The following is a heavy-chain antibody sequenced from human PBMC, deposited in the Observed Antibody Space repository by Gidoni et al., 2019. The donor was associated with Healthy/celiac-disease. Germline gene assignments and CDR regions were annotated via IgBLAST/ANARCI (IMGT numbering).Heavy chain of an antibody. CDR1: GCTFRCYG. V-gene: IGHV3-30*18. CDR2: ISYDGSNK. Sequence: QVQLVESGGGVVQPGRSRSPSCADSGCTFRCYGMHWVRQAPGKGLEWVAVISYDGSNKYYADSVKGRFTIARDNSNNTLYLQMNSLRAEDTAVYYCAKPAGYSSSYWFDPWGQGTLVTVSS. J-gene: IGHJ5*02. CDR3: AKPAGYSSSYWFDP. D-gene: IGHD6-6*01.